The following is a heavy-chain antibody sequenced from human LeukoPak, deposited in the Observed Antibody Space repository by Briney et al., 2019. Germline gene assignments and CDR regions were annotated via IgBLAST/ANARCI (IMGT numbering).Heavy chain of an antibody. D-gene: IGHD3-10*01. J-gene: IGHJ6*04. CDR2: ISAYNGNT. Sequence: ASVKVSCKASGYTFTSYGISWVRQAPGQGLEWMGWISAYNGNTNYAQKLQGRVTMTTDTSTSTAYMELRSLRSDDTAVDYCARDRLWFGGSPPVDVWGKGTTVTVSS. V-gene: IGHV1-18*01. CDR1: GYTFTSYG. CDR3: ARDRLWFGGSPPVDV.